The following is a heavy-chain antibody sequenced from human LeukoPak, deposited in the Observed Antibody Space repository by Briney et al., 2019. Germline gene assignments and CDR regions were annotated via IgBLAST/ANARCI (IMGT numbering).Heavy chain of an antibody. CDR3: ARVVVAATSWFDP. Sequence: GRSLRLSCAASGFTFSSYAMHWVRQAPGKGLEWVAVISYDGSNKYYADSVKGRFTISRDNSKNTLYLQMNSLRAEDTAVCYCARVVVAATSWFDPWGQGTLVTVSS. J-gene: IGHJ5*02. CDR1: GFTFSSYA. V-gene: IGHV3-30*04. D-gene: IGHD2-15*01. CDR2: ISYDGSNK.